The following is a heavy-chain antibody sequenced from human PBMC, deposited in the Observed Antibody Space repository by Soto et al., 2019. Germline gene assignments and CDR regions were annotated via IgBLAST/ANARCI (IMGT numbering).Heavy chain of an antibody. V-gene: IGHV4-4*07. J-gene: IGHJ4*02. CDR3: ARDIGSYAYGEGY. CDR2: VYSSGTT. Sequence: SEALSLTCSVSGGSINSYWWSWIRQPAGKGLEWIGRVYSSGTTDYNPSLNSRATMSVETSKNQFSLKLSSVTAADTAVYYCARDIGSYAYGEGYWGQGIQVTVSS. CDR1: GGSINSYW. D-gene: IGHD3-10*01.